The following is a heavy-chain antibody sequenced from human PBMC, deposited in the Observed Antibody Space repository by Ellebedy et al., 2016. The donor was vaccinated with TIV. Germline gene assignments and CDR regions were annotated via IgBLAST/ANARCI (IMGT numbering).Heavy chain of an antibody. V-gene: IGHV3-21*01. Sequence: GESLKISXAASGFTFSSYSMNWVRQAPGKGLEWVSSISSSSSYIYYADSVKGRFTISRDNAKNSLYLQMNSLRAEDTAVYYCARDRFDWEDYYYYGMDVWGQGTTVIVSS. J-gene: IGHJ6*02. CDR3: ARDRFDWEDYYYYGMDV. D-gene: IGHD3-9*01. CDR2: ISSSSSYI. CDR1: GFTFSSYS.